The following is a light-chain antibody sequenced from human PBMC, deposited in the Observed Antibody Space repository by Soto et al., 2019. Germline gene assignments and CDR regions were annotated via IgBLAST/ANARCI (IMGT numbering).Light chain of an antibody. CDR1: QSINAW. CDR3: QQYHRYST. J-gene: IGKJ1*01. Sequence: DIQMTHAPSTLSASVGDTITITCRASQSINAWLAWYQQKPGKAPKLLIYDVSTLDSGVPSRFSGSASGTEFTFTISSLESDDFATYYCQQYHRYSTFGQGTKVDIK. CDR2: DVS. V-gene: IGKV1-5*01.